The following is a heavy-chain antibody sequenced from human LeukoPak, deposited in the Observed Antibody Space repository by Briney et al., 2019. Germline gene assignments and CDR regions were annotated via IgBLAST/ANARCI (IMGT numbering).Heavy chain of an antibody. D-gene: IGHD5-18*01. CDR2: IYYSGST. Sequence: SETLSLTCTVSGGSISSYYWSWIRQPPGKGLEWIGYIYYSGSTNYNPSLKSRVTISVDTSKNQFSLKLSSVTAEDTAVYYCASSGGGGYSYGYVDWFDPWGQGTLVTVSS. CDR1: GGSISSYY. CDR3: ASSGGGGYSYGYVDWFDP. J-gene: IGHJ5*02. V-gene: IGHV4-59*01.